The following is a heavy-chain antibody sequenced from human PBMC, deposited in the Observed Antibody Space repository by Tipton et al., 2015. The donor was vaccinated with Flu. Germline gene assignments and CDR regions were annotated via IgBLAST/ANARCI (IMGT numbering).Heavy chain of an antibody. CDR2: IYYSGST. Sequence: GLVKPSETLSLTCTVSGGSISSYYWSWIRQPPGKGLEWIGYIYYSGSTNYNPSLKSRVTISVDTSKNQFSLKRSSVTAADTAVYYCARELNYGMDVWGQGTTVTVSS. J-gene: IGHJ6*02. CDR3: ARELNYGMDV. CDR1: GGSISSYY. V-gene: IGHV4-59*01.